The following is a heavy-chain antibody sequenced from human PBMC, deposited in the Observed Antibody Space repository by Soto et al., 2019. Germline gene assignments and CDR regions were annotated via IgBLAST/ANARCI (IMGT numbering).Heavy chain of an antibody. CDR1: GGTFSSYA. J-gene: IGHJ4*02. CDR3: ASGARAGNPNPVDY. V-gene: IGHV1-69*13. D-gene: IGHD2-15*01. Sequence: ASVKVSCKASGGTFSSYAISWVRQAPGQGLEWMGGIIPIFGTANYAQKFQGRVTITADESTSTAYMELSSLRSEDTAVYYCASGARAGNPNPVDYWGQRTPVTVSS. CDR2: IIPIFGTA.